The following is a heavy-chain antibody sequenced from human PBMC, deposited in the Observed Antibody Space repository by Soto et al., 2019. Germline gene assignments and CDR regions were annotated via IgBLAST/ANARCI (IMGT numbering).Heavy chain of an antibody. CDR1: GGSFSGYY. V-gene: IGHV4-34*01. CDR3: ASRYSSSWYKYYYGMDV. D-gene: IGHD6-13*01. CDR2: INHSGST. J-gene: IGHJ6*02. Sequence: PSETLSLTCAVYGGSFSGYYWSWIRQPPGKGLEWIGEINHSGSTNYNPSLKSRVTISVDTSKNQFSLKLSSVTAADTAVYYCASRYSSSWYKYYYGMDVWGQGTTVTVSS.